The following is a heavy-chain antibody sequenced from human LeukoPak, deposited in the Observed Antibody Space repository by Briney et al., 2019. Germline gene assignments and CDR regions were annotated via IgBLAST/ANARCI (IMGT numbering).Heavy chain of an antibody. CDR1: GFTFSNYA. V-gene: IGHV3-30*18. D-gene: IGHD1-7*01. Sequence: GRSLRLSCAASGFTFSNYAMHWVRQAPGKGLEWVALISYDGTNQYYADSVKGRFTISRDNSENTLSLQMNSLRAEDTALYYCSKNRVVFNWNYAYYFDDWGQGTLVTVSS. CDR2: ISYDGTNQ. CDR3: SKNRVVFNWNYAYYFDD. J-gene: IGHJ4*02.